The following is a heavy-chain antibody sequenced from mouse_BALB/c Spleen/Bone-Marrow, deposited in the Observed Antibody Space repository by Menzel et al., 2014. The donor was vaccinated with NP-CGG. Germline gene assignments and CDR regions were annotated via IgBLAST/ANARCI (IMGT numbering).Heavy chain of an antibody. V-gene: IGHV5-6-3*01. CDR3: ARVYRWYFDV. CDR1: GFTFSSYG. Sequence: EVKLEESGGGLVQPGGSLKLSCVASGFTFSSYGMSWVRQTPDKRLELAATINNNGGSTYYPDSVKGQFTISRDNAKNTLYLQMSSLKSEDTAMYYCARVYRWYFDVWGAGTTVTVSS. CDR2: INNNGGST. J-gene: IGHJ1*01.